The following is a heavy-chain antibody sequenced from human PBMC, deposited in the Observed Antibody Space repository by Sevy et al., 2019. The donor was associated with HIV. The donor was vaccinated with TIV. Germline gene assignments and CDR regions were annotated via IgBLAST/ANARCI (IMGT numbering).Heavy chain of an antibody. CDR1: GYTFSNYG. V-gene: IGHV1-18*01. J-gene: IGHJ5*02. CDR2: ISPFNNKT. D-gene: IGHD2-21*01. Sequence: ASVKVSCKASGYTFSNYGISWVRQAPGQGLEWMAWISPFNNKTNYAQKFQGRVSLTSDTSATTAYMEVTSLRSDDTAVYYCARDRVHDWGEGWFDPWGQGTLVTVSS. CDR3: ARDRVHDWGEGWFDP.